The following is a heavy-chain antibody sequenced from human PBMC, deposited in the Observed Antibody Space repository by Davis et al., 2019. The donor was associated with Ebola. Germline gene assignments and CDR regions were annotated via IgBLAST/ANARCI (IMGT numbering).Heavy chain of an antibody. CDR2: VSYDGRNK. CDR1: GFTFSLYA. Sequence: AGSLRLSCAASGFTFSLYAMHWVRQAPGKGLEWVAVVSYDGRNKYYVDSVKGRFTVSRDNSRNTLNLQMNSLRAEDTAVYYCAGTGYSYGGNWFDPWGQGTLVAVSS. V-gene: IGHV3-30*04. J-gene: IGHJ5*02. D-gene: IGHD5-18*01. CDR3: AGTGYSYGGNWFDP.